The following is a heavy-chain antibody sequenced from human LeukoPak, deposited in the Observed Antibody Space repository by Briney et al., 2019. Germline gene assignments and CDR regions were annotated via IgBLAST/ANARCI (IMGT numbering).Heavy chain of an antibody. D-gene: IGHD3-22*01. CDR1: GFTFSSYS. CDR3: ARTYYYDSSDAFDI. V-gene: IGHV3-48*04. J-gene: IGHJ3*02. Sequence: GGSLRLSCAASGFTFSSYSMNWVRQAPGKGLERVSYISSSSSTIYYADSVKGRFTVSRDNAKNSLYLQMNSLRAEDTALYHCARTYYYDSSDAFDIWGQGTMVTVSS. CDR2: ISSSSSTI.